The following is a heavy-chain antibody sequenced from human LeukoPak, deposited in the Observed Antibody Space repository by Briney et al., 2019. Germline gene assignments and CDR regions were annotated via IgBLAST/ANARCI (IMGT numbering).Heavy chain of an antibody. D-gene: IGHD6-13*01. Sequence: ASVKVSCKASGYTFTGYYMHWVRQAPGQGLEWMGWINPNSGGTNYAQKFQGRVTMIRDTSISTAYMELSRLRSDDTAVYYCARRVSSSGLHLDAFDIWGQGTMVTVSS. CDR1: GYTFTGYY. CDR2: INPNSGGT. V-gene: IGHV1-2*02. CDR3: ARRVSSSGLHLDAFDI. J-gene: IGHJ3*02.